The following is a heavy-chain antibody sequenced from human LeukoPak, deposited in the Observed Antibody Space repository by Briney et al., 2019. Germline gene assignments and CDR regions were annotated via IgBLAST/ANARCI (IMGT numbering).Heavy chain of an antibody. Sequence: PSETLSLTCTVSGGSISSRTYYWGWIRQPPGKGQEWIASIYYSGSTYYNPSLKSRVTISIDTSKNQFSLKLSSVTAADTAVYYCARLVGAATDPFDYWGQGTLVTVSS. J-gene: IGHJ4*02. CDR1: GGSISSRTYY. CDR2: IYYSGST. V-gene: IGHV4-39*01. D-gene: IGHD1-26*01. CDR3: ARLVGAATDPFDY.